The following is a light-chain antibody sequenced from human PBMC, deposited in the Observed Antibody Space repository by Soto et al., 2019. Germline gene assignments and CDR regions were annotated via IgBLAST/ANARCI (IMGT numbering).Light chain of an antibody. CDR2: EGS. J-gene: IGLJ3*02. V-gene: IGLV2-23*01. Sequence: QSALTQPASVSGSPGQSITISCTGTSSDVGSYNLVSWYQQHPGKAPKLMIYEGSKRPSGVSNRFSGSKSGNTDSLTISGLQGEDEADYYCCSYAGSSTLGFGGGTKRTVL. CDR1: SSDVGSYNL. CDR3: CSYAGSSTLG.